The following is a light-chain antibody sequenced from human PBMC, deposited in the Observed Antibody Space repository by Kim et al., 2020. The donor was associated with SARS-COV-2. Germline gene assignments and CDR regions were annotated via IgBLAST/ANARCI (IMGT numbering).Light chain of an antibody. CDR1: QSVSSIY. CDR3: QQYSNSLGT. V-gene: IGKV3-20*01. J-gene: IGKJ2*02. CDR2: RTS. Sequence: LSPAEGATLSCRASQSVSSIYLAWYQQKLGQAPRLLIYRTSIRATGIPDRFSGSGSGTDFTLTISRLEPEDFAVYYCQQYSNSLGTFGQGTKLEI.